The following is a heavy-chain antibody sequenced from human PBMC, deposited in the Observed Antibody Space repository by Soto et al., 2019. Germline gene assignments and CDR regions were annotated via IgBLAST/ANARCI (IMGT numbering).Heavy chain of an antibody. J-gene: IGHJ4*02. CDR1: GGSFSGHY. Sequence: SETLSLTCAVYGGSFSGHYWTWIRQPPGRGLEWMGESKHSGSSDDNPSLKSRVSLSADASKNQFSLRLSSVTAADRAIYLCATGVSFMGVTPTDQPDIPYYDSSRQGTLVSVSS. CDR2: SKHSGSS. V-gene: IGHV4-34*01. CDR3: ATGVSFMGVTPTDQPDIPYYDS. D-gene: IGHD1-26*01.